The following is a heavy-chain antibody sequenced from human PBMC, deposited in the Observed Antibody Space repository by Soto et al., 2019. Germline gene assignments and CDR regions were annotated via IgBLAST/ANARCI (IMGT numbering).Heavy chain of an antibody. CDR2: AYYRGGT. CDR1: GLSVTSDSY. CDR3: ARDLGQGNTPAHNDFDF. D-gene: IGHD3-16*01. V-gene: IGHV4-61*01. Sequence: QVQLQESGPGLVKPSETLSLTCTVSGLSVTSDSYWSWLRQAPGEGLEWIGYAYYRGGTRYNPSLKSRLNISVDTSKNRFSLSLSSVTPTDTAVYYCARDLGQGNTPAHNDFDFWGQGSLVTVSS. J-gene: IGHJ4*02.